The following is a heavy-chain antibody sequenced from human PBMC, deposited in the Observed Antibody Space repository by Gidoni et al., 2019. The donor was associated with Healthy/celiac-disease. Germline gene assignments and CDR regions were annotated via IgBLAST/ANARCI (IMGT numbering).Heavy chain of an antibody. V-gene: IGHV1-2*02. Sequence: QVQLVQSGAEVTKPGASVKVSCKASGYTFTGYYLHWVRQAPGQGLEWMGWINPNGGGTNYAQKLQGRVTMTRDTSISTAYMELSRLRSDDTAVYYCARVRTSGGSLGYYYYYGMDVWGQGTTVTVSS. D-gene: IGHD2-15*01. CDR1: GYTFTGYY. J-gene: IGHJ6*02. CDR3: ARVRTSGGSLGYYYYYGMDV. CDR2: INPNGGGT.